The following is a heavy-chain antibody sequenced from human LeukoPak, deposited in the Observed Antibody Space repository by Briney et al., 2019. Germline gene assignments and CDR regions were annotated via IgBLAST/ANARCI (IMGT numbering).Heavy chain of an antibody. CDR1: GDSITTYY. CDR3: ARHGSGWSFDF. CDR2: VYYNGSP. V-gene: IGHV4-59*08. D-gene: IGHD6-19*01. J-gene: IGHJ4*02. Sequence: SETLSLTCTVSGDSITTYYWSWIRQPPGKGLEWIGYVYYNGSPNYNPSLKGRLTISIHTSKNQFSLQLSSVTATDTAVYYCARHGSGWSFDFWGQGNLVTVPS.